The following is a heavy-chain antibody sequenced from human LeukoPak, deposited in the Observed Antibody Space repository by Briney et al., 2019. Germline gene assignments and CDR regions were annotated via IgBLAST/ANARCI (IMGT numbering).Heavy chain of an antibody. CDR1: GFTFSSYW. Sequence: SGGSLRLSCAASGFTFSSYWMHWVRQAPGKGPVWVSRIKSDGSTNYADSVKGRFTISRDNAKNTLSLQMNSLRAEDTGVYYCARAPSEIGGYYPEYFRHWGQGTLVTVSS. CDR2: IKSDGST. CDR3: ARAPSEIGGYYPEYFRH. D-gene: IGHD3-22*01. J-gene: IGHJ1*01. V-gene: IGHV3-74*01.